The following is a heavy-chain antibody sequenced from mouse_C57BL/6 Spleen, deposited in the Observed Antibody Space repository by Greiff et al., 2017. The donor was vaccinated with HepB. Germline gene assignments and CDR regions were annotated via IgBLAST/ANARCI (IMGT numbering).Heavy chain of an antibody. CDR3: ARHGGNYGSSFFAY. CDR2: ISSGGSYT. V-gene: IGHV5-6*01. CDR1: GFTFSSYG. J-gene: IGHJ3*01. D-gene: IGHD1-1*01. Sequence: EVQGVESGGDLVKPGGSLKLSCAASGFTFSSYGMSWVRQTPDKRLEWVATISSGGSYTYYPDSVKGRFTISRDNAKNTLYLQMSSLKSEDTAMYYCARHGGNYGSSFFAYWGQGTLVTVSA.